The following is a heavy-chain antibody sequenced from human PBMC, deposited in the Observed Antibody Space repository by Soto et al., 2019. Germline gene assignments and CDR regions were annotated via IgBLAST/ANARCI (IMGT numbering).Heavy chain of an antibody. D-gene: IGHD2-8*01. Sequence: SETLSLTCTVSGGSVSNRNYYWGWIRQSPGKGLEWIGSVYYRGRSYSKSSVKSRVTISVDTSKNQFALNLNSVTASDTAVYYCLSQRTSVLTQAYFDYWGPGALVTVSS. CDR3: LSQRTSVLTQAYFDY. CDR2: VYYRGRS. CDR1: GGSVSNRNYY. V-gene: IGHV4-39*01. J-gene: IGHJ4*02.